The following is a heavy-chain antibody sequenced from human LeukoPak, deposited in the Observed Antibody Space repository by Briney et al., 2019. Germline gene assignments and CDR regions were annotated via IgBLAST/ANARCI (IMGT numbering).Heavy chain of an antibody. D-gene: IGHD3-3*01. V-gene: IGHV3-23*01. J-gene: IGHJ4*02. CDR3: AKDVFRQTYYDIN. CDR2: ISGSGGST. CDR1: GFTFSSYA. Sequence: GGSLRMSYAASGFTFSSYAMSWVRQAPGKGLEWISAISGSGGSTHYADSVKGRFTISRDNSKNTLYLQMNSLRAEDTAVYYCAKDVFRQTYYDINWGQGTLVTVSS.